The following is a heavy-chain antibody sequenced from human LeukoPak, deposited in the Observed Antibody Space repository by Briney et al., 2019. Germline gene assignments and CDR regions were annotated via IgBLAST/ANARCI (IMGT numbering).Heavy chain of an antibody. CDR1: GGSFSSPNYY. J-gene: IGHJ5*02. CDR2: IYTTGFT. Sequence: SETLSLTCTVSGGSFSSPNYYWSWIRQPAGKGLEWIGRIYTTGFTNYHPSLKSRVTVSIDTSKNQFYLKLTSVTAADTAVYYCARHGHYSSLDPWGQGTLVTVSS. D-gene: IGHD6-13*01. V-gene: IGHV4-61*02. CDR3: ARHGHYSSLDP.